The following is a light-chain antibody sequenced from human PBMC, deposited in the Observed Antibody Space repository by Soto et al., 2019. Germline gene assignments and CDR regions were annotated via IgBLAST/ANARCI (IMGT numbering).Light chain of an antibody. CDR1: RSLLHSIGYNY. CDR3: MQALHTPLT. Sequence: DIVMTQSPPSLPVTPGGPASIPCRSSRSLLHSIGYNYLDCYLQRPGQSPQLLIYLGSNRASEVPDRFSGSGLGTDFTLKISRVEAEDVGVYYCMQALHTPLTFGGGTKVEIK. V-gene: IGKV2-28*01. J-gene: IGKJ4*01. CDR2: LGS.